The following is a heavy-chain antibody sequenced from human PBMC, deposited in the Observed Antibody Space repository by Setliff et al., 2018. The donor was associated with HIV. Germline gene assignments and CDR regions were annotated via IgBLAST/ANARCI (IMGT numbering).Heavy chain of an antibody. CDR1: GGSMSSSSYY. V-gene: IGHV4-39*07. CDR3: ASEAWTSYRSSSGTSATFDS. J-gene: IGHJ4*02. D-gene: IGHD6-6*01. CDR2: IYYSGAT. Sequence: PSETLSLTCTVSGGSMSSSSYYWGWIRQTPDKGLEWIGIIYYSGATYYNPSLTSRVTISVDTSRNQFSLKLSSVTAADTAVYYCASEAWTSYRSSSGTSATFDSWGQGSLVTVSS.